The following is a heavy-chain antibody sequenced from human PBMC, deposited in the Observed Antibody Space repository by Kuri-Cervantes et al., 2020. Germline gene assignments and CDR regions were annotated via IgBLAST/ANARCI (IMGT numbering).Heavy chain of an antibody. CDR1: GFTFSSYA. Sequence: GGSLRLSCAASGFTFSSYAMSWVRQAPGKGLEWVSIIYFGDTTYYADSVKGRFTISRDNAKNSLYLQMNSLRAEDTAVYYCARDGAYYDFWSGYHNNWFDPWGQGTLVTVSS. D-gene: IGHD3-3*01. CDR2: IYFGDTT. CDR3: ARDGAYYDFWSGYHNNWFDP. J-gene: IGHJ5*02. V-gene: IGHV3-66*01.